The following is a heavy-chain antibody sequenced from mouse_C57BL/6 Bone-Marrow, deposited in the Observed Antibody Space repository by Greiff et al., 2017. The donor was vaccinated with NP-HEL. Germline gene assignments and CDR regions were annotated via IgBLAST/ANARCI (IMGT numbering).Heavy chain of an antibody. CDR1: GYTFTSYW. Sequence: QVQLQQPGAELVRPGSSVKLSCKASGYTFTSYWMDWVKQRPGQGLEWIGNIYPSDSETHYNQKFKDKATLTVDKSSSTAYMQLSSLTSEDSAVYYCARGYFDVWGTGTTVTVPS. J-gene: IGHJ1*03. CDR3: ARGYFDV. V-gene: IGHV1-61*01. CDR2: IYPSDSET.